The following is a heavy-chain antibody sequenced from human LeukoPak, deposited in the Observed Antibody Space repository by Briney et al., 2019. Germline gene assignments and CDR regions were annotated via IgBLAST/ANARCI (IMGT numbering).Heavy chain of an antibody. CDR1: GDSISSSNR. CDR3: ARDRVVATIDEIDYYYYYGMDV. V-gene: IGHV4-4*02. D-gene: IGHD5-12*01. CDR2: IYHSGST. Sequence: PSGTLSLTCAVSGDSISSSNRWSWVRQPPGKGLEWIGEIYHSGSTNYNPSLKSRVTISVDKSKNQFSLKLSSVTAADTAVYYCARDRVVATIDEIDYYYYYGMDVWGKGTTVTVSS. J-gene: IGHJ6*04.